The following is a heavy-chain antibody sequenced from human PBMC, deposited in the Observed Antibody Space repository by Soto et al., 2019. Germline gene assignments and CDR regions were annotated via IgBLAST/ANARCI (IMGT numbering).Heavy chain of an antibody. CDR3: AGALENPYFYYGLNV. CDR1: GFSFSSYG. Sequence: QGQLVESGGGVVQPGRSLRRSCAASGFSFSSYGMEWVRLAPGKGLEWVAATTYDGGIKHYVDSVKGRFTISRDNSKNTLYLQMNSLRVEDTATYYGAGALENPYFYYGLNVWGQGTPVTVYS. J-gene: IGHJ6*02. D-gene: IGHD1-1*01. CDR2: TTYDGGIK. V-gene: IGHV3-30*03.